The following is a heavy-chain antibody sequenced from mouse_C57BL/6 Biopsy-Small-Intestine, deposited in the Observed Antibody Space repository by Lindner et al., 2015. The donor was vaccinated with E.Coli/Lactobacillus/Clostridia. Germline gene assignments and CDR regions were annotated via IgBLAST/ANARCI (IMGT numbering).Heavy chain of an antibody. CDR1: GYSFTGYF. V-gene: IGHV1-20*01. Sequence: VQLQESGPELVKPGDSVKISCKASGYSFTGYFMNWVMQSHGKSLEWIGRINPYNGDTFYNQKFKGKATLTVDKSSSTAHMELRSLTSEDSAVYYCARRRKSNYGYYFDYWGQGTTLTVSS. CDR2: INPYNGDT. CDR3: ARRRKSNYGYYFDY. D-gene: IGHD2-5*01. J-gene: IGHJ2*01.